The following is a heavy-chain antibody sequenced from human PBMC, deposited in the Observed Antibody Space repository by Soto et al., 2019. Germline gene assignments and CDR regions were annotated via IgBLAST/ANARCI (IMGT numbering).Heavy chain of an antibody. J-gene: IGHJ5*01. CDR3: ARRDSGGFYRFFDS. V-gene: IGHV1-69*06. Sequence: QVQLVQSGTEVKKPGSSVKVSCKASGGSLSTNPISWVRQAPGQGLEWMGGTGSGTGPGNHAQKFQGRLTVTPDKSTSAAYMELTNLSSEDTAVYYCARRDSGGFYRFFDSWGQGTQVTVSS. CDR2: TGSGTGPG. D-gene: IGHD2-15*01. CDR1: GGSLSTNP.